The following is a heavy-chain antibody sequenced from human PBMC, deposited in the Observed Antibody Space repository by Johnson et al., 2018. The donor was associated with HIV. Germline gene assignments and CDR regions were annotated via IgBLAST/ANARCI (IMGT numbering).Heavy chain of an antibody. D-gene: IGHD2-21*02. Sequence: VQLVESGGGLVKPGGSLRLSCAASGFTFSNAWMSWVRQAPGKGLEWVGRIKSKTDGGTTDYAAPVKGRFTISRGDSKNTLYLQMNSLKTEDTAVYYCTTAVVTAILTPPGYIWGRGTMVTVSS. CDR1: GFTFSNAW. V-gene: IGHV3-15*01. CDR2: IKSKTDGGTT. J-gene: IGHJ3*02. CDR3: TTAVVTAILTPPGYI.